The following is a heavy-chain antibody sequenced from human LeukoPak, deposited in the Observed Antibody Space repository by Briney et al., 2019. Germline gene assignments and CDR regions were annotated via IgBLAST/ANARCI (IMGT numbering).Heavy chain of an antibody. CDR1: GFTFSSYA. D-gene: IGHD5-24*01. J-gene: IGHJ6*02. CDR3: ARELAYNYNYYYYGLDV. Sequence: PGGSLRLSCAASGFTFSSYAMSWVRQAPGKGLEWVSSISGSGGSIHYADSVKGRFTISRDNAKNSLYLQMNSLRAEDTAAYYCARELAYNYNYYYYGLDVWGQGTTVTVSS. CDR2: ISGSGGSI. V-gene: IGHV3-48*03.